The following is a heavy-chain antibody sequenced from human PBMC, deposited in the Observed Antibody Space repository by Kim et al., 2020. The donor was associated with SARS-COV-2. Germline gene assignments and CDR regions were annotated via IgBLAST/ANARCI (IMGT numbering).Heavy chain of an antibody. J-gene: IGHJ4*02. CDR1: GGSISSGDYY. CDR3: ARAPVVVVAATLFDY. CDR2: IYYSGST. Sequence: SETLSLTCTVSGGSISSGDYYWSWIRQPPGKGLEWIGYIYYSGSTYYNPSLKSRVTISVDTSKNQFSLKLSSVTAADTAVYYCARAPVVVVAATLFDYWGQGTLVTVSS. V-gene: IGHV4-30-4*01. D-gene: IGHD2-15*01.